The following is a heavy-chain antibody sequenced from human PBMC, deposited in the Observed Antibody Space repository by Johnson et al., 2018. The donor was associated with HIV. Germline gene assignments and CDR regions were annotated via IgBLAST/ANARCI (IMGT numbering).Heavy chain of an antibody. D-gene: IGHD3-22*01. CDR3: ARERNMIVVDDDAFDI. V-gene: IGHV3-30*19. CDR2: ISYDGSNK. J-gene: IGHJ3*02. Sequence: QVQLVESGGGVVQPGRSLRLSCAASGFTFSSYGMHWVRQAPGKGLEWVAVISYDGSNKYYADSVKGRFTISRDNSKNTLYLKMNSLRAEDTAVYYCARERNMIVVDDDAFDIWGQGTMVTVSS. CDR1: GFTFSSYG.